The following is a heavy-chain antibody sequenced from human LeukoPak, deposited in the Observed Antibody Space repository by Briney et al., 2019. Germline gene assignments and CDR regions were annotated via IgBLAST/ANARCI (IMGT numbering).Heavy chain of an antibody. Sequence: RGSLRLSCAASRFTFSNYWMSWVRQAPGKGLEWVANIKQDGGVKYYVDSVKGRFTISRDNAKNSLYLQMNSLRAEDTAVYYCARIGYSSSSTDYWGQGTLVTVSS. CDR1: RFTFSNYW. CDR3: ARIGYSSSSTDY. CDR2: IKQDGGVK. J-gene: IGHJ4*02. V-gene: IGHV3-7*01. D-gene: IGHD6-6*01.